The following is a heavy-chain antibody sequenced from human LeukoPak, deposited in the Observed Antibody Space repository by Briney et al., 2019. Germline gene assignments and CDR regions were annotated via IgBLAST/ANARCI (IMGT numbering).Heavy chain of an antibody. D-gene: IGHD3-3*01. CDR2: IIPIFGTA. CDR1: GGTFSSYA. J-gene: IGHJ6*03. V-gene: IGHV1-69*13. CDR3: AGDHLLSDFWSGFHYYYYMDV. Sequence: SVKVSCKASGGTFSSYAISWVRQAPGQGLEWMGGIIPIFGTANYAQKFQGRVTITADESTSTAYMELSSLRSEDTAVYYCAGDHLLSDFWSGFHYYYYMDVWGKGTTVTVSS.